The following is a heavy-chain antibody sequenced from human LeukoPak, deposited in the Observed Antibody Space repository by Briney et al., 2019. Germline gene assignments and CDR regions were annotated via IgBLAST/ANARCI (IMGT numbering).Heavy chain of an antibody. CDR2: IYTSGST. V-gene: IGHV4-4*09. J-gene: IGHJ4*02. D-gene: IGHD3-16*01. CDR3: ARRSWGVYYFDY. CDR1: GGSISSYY. Sequence: PSETLSLTCTVSGGSISSYYWSWIRQPPGKGLEWIGYIYTSGSTNYNPSLKSRVTISVDTSKNQFSLKLSSVTAADTAVYYCARRSWGVYYFDYWGQGTLVTVSS.